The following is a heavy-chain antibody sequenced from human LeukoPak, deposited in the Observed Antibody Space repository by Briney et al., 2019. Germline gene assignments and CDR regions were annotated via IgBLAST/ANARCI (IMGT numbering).Heavy chain of an antibody. CDR2: TRNKANSYTT. CDR3: ARGDDFWSGYLFDY. J-gene: IGHJ4*02. V-gene: IGHV3-72*01. CDR1: GFTFSDHY. D-gene: IGHD3-3*01. Sequence: PGGSLRLSCAASGFTFSDHYMDWVRQAPGKGLEWGGRTRNKANSYTTEYAASVKGRFTISRDDSKNSLYLQMNSLKTEDTAVYYCARGDDFWSGYLFDYWGQGTLVTVSS.